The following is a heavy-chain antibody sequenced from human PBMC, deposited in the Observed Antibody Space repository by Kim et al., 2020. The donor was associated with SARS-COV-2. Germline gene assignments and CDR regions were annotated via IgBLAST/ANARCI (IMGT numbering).Heavy chain of an antibody. D-gene: IGHD6-19*01. J-gene: IGHJ4*02. Sequence: NYAQKLQGRVTMTTDTSTSTAYMELRSLRSDDTAVYYCARVPKQWLELDYWGQGTLVTVSS. CDR3: ARVPKQWLELDY. V-gene: IGHV1-18*01.